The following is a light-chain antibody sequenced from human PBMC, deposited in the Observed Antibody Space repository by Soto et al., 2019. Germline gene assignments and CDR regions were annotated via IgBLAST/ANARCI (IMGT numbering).Light chain of an antibody. Sequence: QSALTQPPSVSGSPGQSVTISCIGTSSDVGSSNGVSWYQQPPGTAPKLMIYDVSNRPSGVPDRFSGSKSGNTASLTISGLQAEDEADYYCSSYTSTSTYVFGTGTKVTVL. V-gene: IGLV2-18*02. J-gene: IGLJ1*01. CDR2: DVS. CDR1: SSDVGSSNG. CDR3: SSYTSTSTYV.